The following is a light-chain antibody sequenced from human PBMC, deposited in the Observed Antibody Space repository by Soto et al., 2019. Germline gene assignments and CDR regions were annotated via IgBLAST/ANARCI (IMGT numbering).Light chain of an antibody. CDR1: SSDVGAHNY. J-gene: IGLJ3*02. Sequence: QSALTQPASVSGSPGQSIAISCTGTSSDVGAHNYVSWYQQHPGKAPKLMIYDVSNRPSGVSTRFSGFKSGNTSSLTISGLQAEDEADYYCRSYTGTTTLVMFGGGTKLTVL. V-gene: IGLV2-14*03. CDR3: RSYTGTTTLVM. CDR2: DVS.